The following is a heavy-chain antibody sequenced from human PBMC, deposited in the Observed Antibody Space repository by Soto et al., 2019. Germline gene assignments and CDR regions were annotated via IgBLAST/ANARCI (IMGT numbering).Heavy chain of an antibody. J-gene: IGHJ4*02. V-gene: IGHV4-39*01. D-gene: IGHD3-16*01. CDR2: IYYRGST. CDR3: ARGGPPIDY. CDR1: GGSIVSGEYY. Sequence: SETLSLTCTVSGGSIVSGEYYWVWIRQPPGKGLEWIGIIYYRGSTYYNPSLKSRVTMSIDTSKNQFSLKLSSVTAADTAVYYCARGGPPIDYWGQGTLVTVSS.